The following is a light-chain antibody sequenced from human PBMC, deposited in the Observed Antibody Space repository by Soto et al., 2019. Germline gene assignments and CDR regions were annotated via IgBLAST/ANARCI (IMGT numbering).Light chain of an antibody. J-gene: IGKJ1*01. CDR2: DAS. CDR3: QQYNSAPWT. V-gene: IGKV1-5*01. CDR1: QSISGW. Sequence: DIQMTPSPSTLSASVVDRVTITGRASQSISGWLAWYQQKPGRAPKLLIYDASYLESGIPSRFSGSGSGTDFTLTISSLQPEDVATYYCQQYNSAPWTFGQGTKVDI.